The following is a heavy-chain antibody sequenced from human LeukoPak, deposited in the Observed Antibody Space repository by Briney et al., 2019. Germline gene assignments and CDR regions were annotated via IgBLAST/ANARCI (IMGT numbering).Heavy chain of an antibody. V-gene: IGHV4-59*12. Sequence: SETLSLTCTVSGGSISSYYWSWIRQPPGKGLEWIGYIYYSGSTNYNPSLKSRVTISVDTSKNQFSLKLSSVTAADTAVYYCARRQSGYYYVRIGYFDYWGQGTLVTVSS. J-gene: IGHJ4*02. D-gene: IGHD3-22*01. CDR1: GGSISSYY. CDR3: ARRQSGYYYVRIGYFDY. CDR2: IYYSGST.